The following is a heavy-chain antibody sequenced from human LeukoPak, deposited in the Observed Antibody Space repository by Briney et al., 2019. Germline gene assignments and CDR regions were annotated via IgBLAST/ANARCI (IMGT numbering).Heavy chain of an antibody. CDR1: GCTFSSYG. V-gene: IGHV3-30*02. D-gene: IGHD3-10*01. CDR3: AKTLYYYGSGSSSPFDY. CDR2: IRYDGSNK. Sequence: GGSLRLSCAASGCTFSSYGMHWVRQAPGKGLEWVAFIRYDGSNKYYADSVKGRFTISRDNSKNTLYLQMNSLRAEDTAVYYCAKTLYYYGSGSSSPFDYWGQGTLVTVSS. J-gene: IGHJ4*02.